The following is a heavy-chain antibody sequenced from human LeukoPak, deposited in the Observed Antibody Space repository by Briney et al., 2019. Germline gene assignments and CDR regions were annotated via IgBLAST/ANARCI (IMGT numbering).Heavy chain of an antibody. J-gene: IGHJ6*03. V-gene: IGHV1-18*01. Sequence: GASVKVSCQASGYTSNRFGVAWVREAPGQGLEWIGWISSDNGNTKYVDRLQGRVTMTIDRSTTTAYMELRSLRADDTAVYFCANVAKGRYFFYYMDVWGKGTTVTVCS. D-gene: IGHD2-15*01. CDR1: GYTSNRFG. CDR3: ANVAKGRYFFYYMDV. CDR2: ISSDNGNT.